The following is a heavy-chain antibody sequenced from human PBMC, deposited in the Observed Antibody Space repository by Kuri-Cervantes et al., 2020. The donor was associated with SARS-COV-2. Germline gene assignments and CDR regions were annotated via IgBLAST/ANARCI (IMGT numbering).Heavy chain of an antibody. Sequence: SETLSLTCPVSGGSISSYYWSWIRQPAGKGLEWIGRIYTSGNTNYNPSLKSRVTMSVDTSKNQFSLKLSSVTAADTAVYYCARVLEGIVAAGPHYYYYMDVWGKGTTVTVSS. D-gene: IGHD6-13*01. CDR1: GGSISSYY. CDR3: ARVLEGIVAAGPHYYYYMDV. V-gene: IGHV4-4*07. J-gene: IGHJ6*03. CDR2: IYTSGNT.